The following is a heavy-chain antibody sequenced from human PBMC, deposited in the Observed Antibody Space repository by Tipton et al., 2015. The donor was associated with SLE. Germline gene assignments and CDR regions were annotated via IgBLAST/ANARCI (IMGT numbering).Heavy chain of an antibody. CDR3: ARVADCGGGCFWGADAFVI. D-gene: IGHD2-21*01. CDR1: GFTVSSNY. J-gene: IGHJ3*02. V-gene: IGHV3-53*01. CDR2: IYSGGST. Sequence: SLRLSCAASGFTVSSNYMSWVRQAPGKGLEWGSVIYSGGSTYYADTVKGRVTISRDNSKNTLYLQMNSLRAEDTAVYYCARVADCGGGCFWGADAFVIWGQGTMVSVSS.